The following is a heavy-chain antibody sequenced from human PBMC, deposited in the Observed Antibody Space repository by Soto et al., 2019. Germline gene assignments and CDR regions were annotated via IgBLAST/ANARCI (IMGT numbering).Heavy chain of an antibody. D-gene: IGHD3-3*01. V-gene: IGHV3-74*01. CDR2: INSDGSST. CDR1: GFTFSSYW. J-gene: IGHJ6*02. Sequence: EVQLVESGGGLVQPGGSLRLSCAASGFTFSSYWMHWVRQAPRKGLVWVSRINSDGSSTSYADSVKGRFTISRDNAKNTLYLQMNSRRAEDTAVYYCARDPDYDFWSGSIFRSYYYYGMDVWGQGTTVTVSS. CDR3: ARDPDYDFWSGSIFRSYYYYGMDV.